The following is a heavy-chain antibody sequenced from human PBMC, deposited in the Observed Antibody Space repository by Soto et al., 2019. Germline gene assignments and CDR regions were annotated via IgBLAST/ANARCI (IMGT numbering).Heavy chain of an antibody. V-gene: IGHV1-69*15. CDR1: GGTFSSYT. J-gene: IGHJ2*01. D-gene: IGHD5-12*01. CDR2: IIPIFGTA. Sequence: QVQLVQSGAEVKKPGSSVTVSCKASGGTFSSYTISWVRQAPGQGLEWMGRIIPIFGTANYAQKFQGRVTITADESTSTAYMELSSLRSEDTAVYYCARGNHRWLQLWYFDLWGRGTLFTVSS. CDR3: ARGNHRWLQLWYFDL.